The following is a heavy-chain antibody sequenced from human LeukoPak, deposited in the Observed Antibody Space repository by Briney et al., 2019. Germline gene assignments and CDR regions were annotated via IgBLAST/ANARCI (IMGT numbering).Heavy chain of an antibody. CDR3: ATGSKGLRFHFYFDY. CDR1: VYTFIGYY. CDR2: INPNTGDT. Sequence: GASVKVSCKASVYTFIGYYMHWVRQAPGQGLEWMGCINPNTGDTNIAQKLQGRVTMTRDTSIATAYLELSRLHSDDTAVYYCATGSKGLRFHFYFDYWGQGTLVTVSS. V-gene: IGHV1-2*02. D-gene: IGHD5-12*01. J-gene: IGHJ4*02.